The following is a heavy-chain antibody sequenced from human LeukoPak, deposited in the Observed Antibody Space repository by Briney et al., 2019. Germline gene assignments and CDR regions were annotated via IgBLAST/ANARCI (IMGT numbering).Heavy chain of an antibody. J-gene: IGHJ4*02. CDR3: ARHDNSTDQPFDL. V-gene: IGHV3-21*01. CDR1: GFTFSFYM. D-gene: IGHD1-1*01. CDR2: ISNSSSHI. Sequence: PGGSLRLSCTASGFTFSFYMMNWVRQAPGKGLEWVSSISNSSSHIYYADSLKGRFTVSRDNAKNSLYPQMNNLRAEHTAVYYCARHDNSTDQPFDLWGAGTLVTVSS.